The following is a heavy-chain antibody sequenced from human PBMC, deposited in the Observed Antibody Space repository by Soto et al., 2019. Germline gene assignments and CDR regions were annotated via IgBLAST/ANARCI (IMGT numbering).Heavy chain of an antibody. V-gene: IGHV1-46*03. Sequence: ASVKVSCKASGYTFTGYYMHWVRQAPGQGLEWMGWINPSGGSTSYAQKFQGRVTMTRDTSTSTVYMELSSLRSEDTAVYYCARSMVRGAPYDYWGQGTLVTVSS. CDR3: ARSMVRGAPYDY. CDR1: GYTFTGYY. J-gene: IGHJ4*02. CDR2: INPSGGST. D-gene: IGHD3-10*01.